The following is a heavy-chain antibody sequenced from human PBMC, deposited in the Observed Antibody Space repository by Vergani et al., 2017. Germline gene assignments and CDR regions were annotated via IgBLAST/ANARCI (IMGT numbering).Heavy chain of an antibody. J-gene: IGHJ3*02. CDR2: ISAYNGNT. CDR1: GYTFTSYG. V-gene: IGHV1-18*01. D-gene: IGHD3-22*01. CDR3: AADRFYYDSSGYTAFDI. Sequence: QVQLVQSGAEVKKPGASVKVSCKASGYTFTSYGISWVRQAPGQGLEWLGWISAYNGNTNYAQKLQGRVTMTTDTSTRTAYMDLSSLRSEDTAVYYCAADRFYYDSSGYTAFDIWGQGTMVTVAS.